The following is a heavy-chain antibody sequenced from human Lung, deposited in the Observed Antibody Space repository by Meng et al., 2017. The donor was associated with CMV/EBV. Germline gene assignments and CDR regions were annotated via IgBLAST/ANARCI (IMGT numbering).Heavy chain of an antibody. CDR2: INANNGDT. V-gene: IGHV1-18*01. CDR3: ARVEVGITSGDY. J-gene: IGHJ4*02. Sequence: QVQEVGSGVGVHKPGVSMNCTFKAAGYTFANYGSTWVRQAPGQGLEWMGWINANNGDTNYAQTLQGRVTMTTDTSTSTAYMELRSLRSDDTAVYYCARVEVGITSGDYWGQGTLVTVSS. CDR1: GYTFANYG. D-gene: IGHD1-26*01.